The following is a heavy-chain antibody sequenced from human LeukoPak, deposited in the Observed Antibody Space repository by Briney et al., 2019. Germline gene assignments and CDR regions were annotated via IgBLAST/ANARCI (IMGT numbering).Heavy chain of an antibody. CDR2: IYWDDDK. CDR3: AHSQRESGDFWSGYYRGKYFDY. J-gene: IGHJ4*02. V-gene: IGHV2-5*02. D-gene: IGHD3-3*01. CDR1: GFSLSASGVG. Sequence: SGPTLVNPTQTLTLTCTFSGFSLSASGVGVGWIRQPPGKALEWLSLIYWDDDKRYSPSLKSRLTITKDTSKNQVVLTMTNMDPVDTATYYCAHSQRESGDFWSGYYRGKYFDYWGQGTLVTVSS.